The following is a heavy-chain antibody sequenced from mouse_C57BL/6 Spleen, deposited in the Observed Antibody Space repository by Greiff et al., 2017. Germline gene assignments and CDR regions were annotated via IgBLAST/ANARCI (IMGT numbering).Heavy chain of an antibody. Sequence: EVQLQQSGPELVKPGASVKIPCKASGYTFTDYNMDWVKQSHGKSLEWIGDINPNNGGTIYNQKFKGKATLTVDKSSSTAYMELRSLTSEDTAVYYCARGGSTMITTWDWYFDVWGTGTTVTVSS. V-gene: IGHV1-18*01. J-gene: IGHJ1*03. CDR1: GYTFTDYN. CDR2: INPNNGGT. CDR3: ARGGSTMITTWDWYFDV. D-gene: IGHD2-4*01.